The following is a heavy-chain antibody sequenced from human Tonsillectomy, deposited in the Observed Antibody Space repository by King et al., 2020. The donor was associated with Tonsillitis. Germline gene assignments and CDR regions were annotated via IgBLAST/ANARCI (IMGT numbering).Heavy chain of an antibody. CDR1: GFTFSSYS. D-gene: IGHD2-2*01. CDR2: ISSSSSYI. Sequence: VQLVESGEGLVKPGGSLRLSCAASGFTFSSYSMNWVRQAPGKGLEWVSSISSSSSYIYYADSVEGRFTISRDNAKNSLYLQMNSLRAEDTAVYYCAGGGGCSSTRCYPPGYYYYYMDVWGKGTTVTVSS. V-gene: IGHV3-21*01. CDR3: AGGGGCSSTRCYPPGYYYYYMDV. J-gene: IGHJ6*03.